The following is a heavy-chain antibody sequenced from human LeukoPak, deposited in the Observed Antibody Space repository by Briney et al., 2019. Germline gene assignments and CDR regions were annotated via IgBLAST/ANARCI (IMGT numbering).Heavy chain of an antibody. CDR1: GYTFTSYY. CDR2: INPSCGST. Sequence: ASVKVSCKASGYTFTSYYMHWVRQAPGQGLEWMGIINPSCGSTSYAQKFQGRVTMTRDTSTSTVYMELSSLRSEDTAVYYCARDLFGRYFDLWGRGTLVTVSS. CDR3: ARDLFGRYFDL. J-gene: IGHJ2*01. D-gene: IGHD2-21*01. V-gene: IGHV1-46*01.